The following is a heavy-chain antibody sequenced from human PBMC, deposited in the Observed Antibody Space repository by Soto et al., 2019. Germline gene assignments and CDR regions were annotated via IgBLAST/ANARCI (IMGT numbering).Heavy chain of an antibody. D-gene: IGHD6-19*01. J-gene: IGHJ4*02. CDR2: ISGSGAKT. V-gene: IGHV3-23*01. CDR1: PLTSNNPT. CDR3: AKCAGSGWYPDY. Sequence: PGGSLTLTCTPSPLTSNNPTMGWVRQGPGKGLEWISAISGSGAKTYHADSVKGRFTISRDNSKNTLFLQLNSLRAEDTAVYYCAKCAGSGWYPDYWGQGT.